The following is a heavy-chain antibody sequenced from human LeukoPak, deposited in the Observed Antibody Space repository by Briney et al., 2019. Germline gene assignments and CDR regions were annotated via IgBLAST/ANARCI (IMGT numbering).Heavy chain of an antibody. CDR1: GFTFSTYE. CDR2: ISNDGRNK. CDR3: ARDLGIYGGEGRPAWYFDL. Sequence: GGSLRLSCAASGFTFSTYEMHWVRQAPGKGLEWVAVISNDGRNKDYADSVKGRFTIARDNSKNTLYVQMNSLRAEDTAVYYCARDLGIYGGEGRPAWYFDLWGRGTLVTVSS. J-gene: IGHJ2*01. V-gene: IGHV3-30*01. D-gene: IGHD4-23*01.